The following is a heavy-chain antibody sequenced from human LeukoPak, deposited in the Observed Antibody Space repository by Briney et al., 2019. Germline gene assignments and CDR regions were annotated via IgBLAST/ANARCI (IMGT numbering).Heavy chain of an antibody. V-gene: IGHV1-18*01. J-gene: IGHJ4*02. Sequence: ASAKVSCKASGYTFTSYGISWVRQAPGQGLEWMGWISAYNGNTNYAQKLQGRVTMTTDTSTSTAYMELRSLRSDDTAVYYCATTYYYGSGSYYNSYYFDYWGQGTLVTVSS. CDR2: ISAYNGNT. D-gene: IGHD3-10*01. CDR1: GYTFTSYG. CDR3: ATTYYYGSGSYYNSYYFDY.